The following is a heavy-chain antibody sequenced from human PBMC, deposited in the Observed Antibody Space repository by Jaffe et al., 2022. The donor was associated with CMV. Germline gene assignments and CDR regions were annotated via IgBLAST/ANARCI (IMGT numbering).Heavy chain of an antibody. CDR2: ISYDGSNK. J-gene: IGHJ4*02. Sequence: QVQLVESGGGVVQPGRSLRLSCAASGFTFSSYGMHWVRQAPGKGLEWVAVISYDGSNKYYADSVKGRFTISRDNSKNTLYLQMNSLRAEDTAVYYCAKIFVGGERRYSSGWRTGFPDYWGQGTLVTVSS. D-gene: IGHD6-19*01. CDR1: GFTFSSYG. V-gene: IGHV3-30*18. CDR3: AKIFVGGERRYSSGWRTGFPDY.